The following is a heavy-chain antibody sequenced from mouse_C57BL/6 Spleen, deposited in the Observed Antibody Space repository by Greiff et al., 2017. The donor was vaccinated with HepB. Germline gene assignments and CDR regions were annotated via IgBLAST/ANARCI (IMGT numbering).Heavy chain of an antibody. V-gene: IGHV1-69*01. CDR2: IDPSDSYT. Sequence: VQLQQPGAELVMPGASVKLSCKASGYTFTSYWMHWVKQRPGQGLEWIGEIDPSDSYTNYNQKFKGKSTLTVDKSSSTAYMQLSSLTSEDSAVYYCARGGPMDDWGQGTSVTVSS. CDR1: GYTFTSYW. J-gene: IGHJ4*01. CDR3: ARGGPMDD.